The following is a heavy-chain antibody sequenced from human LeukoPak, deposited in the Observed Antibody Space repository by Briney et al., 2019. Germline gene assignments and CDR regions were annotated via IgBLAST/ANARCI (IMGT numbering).Heavy chain of an antibody. J-gene: IGHJ4*02. CDR1: GFTFSSYW. V-gene: IGHV3-7*01. CDR2: IKQDGSEK. D-gene: IGHD6-13*01. Sequence: GGSLRLSCAASGFTFSSYWMSWVPQAPGKGLEWVANIKQDGSEKYYVDSVQGRFTISRDNAKNSLYLQMNSLRAEDTAVYYCARVRRYSSSWGYYFDYWGQGTLVTVSS. CDR3: ARVRRYSSSWGYYFDY.